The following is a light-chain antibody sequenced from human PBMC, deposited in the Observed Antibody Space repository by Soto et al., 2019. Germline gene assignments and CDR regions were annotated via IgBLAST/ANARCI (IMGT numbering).Light chain of an antibody. CDR3: QQYGISPPT. CDR2: AAS. CDR1: QTISNT. J-gene: IGKJ1*01. Sequence: EVVMTQSPATLSVSPGERVTLSCRANQTISNTLAWYQQKPGQAPRLLIYAASTRATGVPARFSGSGSGTEFTLTISSLQSEDFAVFYCQQYGISPPTFGQGTKVEI. V-gene: IGKV3-15*01.